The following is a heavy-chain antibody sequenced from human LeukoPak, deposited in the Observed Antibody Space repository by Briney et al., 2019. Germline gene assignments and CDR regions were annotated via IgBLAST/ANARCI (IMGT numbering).Heavy chain of an antibody. CDR2: IKRDGNEK. Sequence: GGSLRLSCAASGFTFSRYWMNWVRQAPGKGLEWVANIKRDGNEKNYVDSVKGRFSISRDNAKNSLYLQMDSLRAEDTAVYYCAKEGAYPIITYDSWGQGALVTVSS. J-gene: IGHJ5*01. V-gene: IGHV3-7*01. CDR3: AKEGAYPIITYDS. D-gene: IGHD3-10*01. CDR1: GFTFSRYW.